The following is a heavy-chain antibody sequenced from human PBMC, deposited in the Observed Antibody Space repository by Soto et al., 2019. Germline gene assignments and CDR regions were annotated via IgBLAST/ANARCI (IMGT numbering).Heavy chain of an antibody. V-gene: IGHV4-34*01. Sequence: SETLSLTCAVYGGSFSGYYWSWIRQPPGKGLEWSGEINHSGSTNYNPSLKSRVTISVETSKNQFSLKLSSVTAADTAVYYCARGPIGYSYGYGLYYYYYYGMDVWGQGTTVTVSS. CDR3: ARGPIGYSYGYGLYYYYYYGMDV. CDR2: INHSGST. D-gene: IGHD5-18*01. J-gene: IGHJ6*02. CDR1: GGSFSGYY.